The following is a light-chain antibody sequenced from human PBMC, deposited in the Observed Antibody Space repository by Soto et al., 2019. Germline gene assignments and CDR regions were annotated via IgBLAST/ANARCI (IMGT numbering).Light chain of an antibody. J-gene: IGKJ5*01. CDR3: QQYGSSFIT. V-gene: IGKV3-20*01. CDR1: QSVSNN. Sequence: EIVLTQSPGTLSLSPGERSALSCRASQSVSNNLAWYQQKPGQPPRLLIFGASSRATGIPDRFSGSGSGTDFTLTISRLEPEDFAVYYCQQYGSSFITFGQGTRLEI. CDR2: GAS.